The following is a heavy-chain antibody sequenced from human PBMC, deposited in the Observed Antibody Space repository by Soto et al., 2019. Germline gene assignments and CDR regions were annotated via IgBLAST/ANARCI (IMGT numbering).Heavy chain of an antibody. V-gene: IGHV4-59*01. CDR3: AKMVVTAIQIYFDY. Sequence: QVQLQESGPGLVKRSETLSLTCSVSGGSISSYSWSWIRQPPGKGLEWIGYIYHSGSTNYNPSLKSRVTISLDTSKNQFSLKLSSVTAADTAVYYCAKMVVTAIQIYFDYWGQGTLVTVSS. D-gene: IGHD2-21*02. J-gene: IGHJ4*02. CDR1: GGSISSYS. CDR2: IYHSGST.